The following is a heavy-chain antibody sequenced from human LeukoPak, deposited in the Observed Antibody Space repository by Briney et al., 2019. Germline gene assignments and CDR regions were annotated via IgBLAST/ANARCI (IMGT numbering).Heavy chain of an antibody. V-gene: IGHV3-30*02. J-gene: IGHJ4*02. CDR2: IQYDGINK. D-gene: IGHD6-6*01. CDR3: AKEVQLLPFDY. CDR1: GFTFSSYW. Sequence: GSLRLSCAASGFTFSSYWMSWVRQAPGKGLEWVAFIQYDGINKFYADSVKGRFTISRDNSKNTVYLQMNSLRPEDTAVYYCAKEVQLLPFDYWGQGTLVTVSS.